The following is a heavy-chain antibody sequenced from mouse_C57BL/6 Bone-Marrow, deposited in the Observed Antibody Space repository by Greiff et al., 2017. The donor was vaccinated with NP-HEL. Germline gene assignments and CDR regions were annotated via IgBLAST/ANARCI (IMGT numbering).Heavy chain of an antibody. Sequence: EVQGVESGPELVKPGASVKMSCKASGYTFTDYNMHWVKQSHGKSLEWIGYINPNNGGTSYNQKFKGKATLTVNKSSSTAYMELRSLTSEDSAVYYCAAPYGSSSYAMDYWGQGTSVTVSS. D-gene: IGHD1-1*01. V-gene: IGHV1-22*01. J-gene: IGHJ4*01. CDR1: GYTFTDYN. CDR3: AAPYGSSSYAMDY. CDR2: INPNNGGT.